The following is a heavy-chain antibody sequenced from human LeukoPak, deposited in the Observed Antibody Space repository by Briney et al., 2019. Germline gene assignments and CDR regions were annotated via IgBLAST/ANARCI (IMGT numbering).Heavy chain of an antibody. CDR1: GFTFSTYS. J-gene: IGHJ4*02. Sequence: GGSLRLSCAASGFTFSTYSMNWVRQAPGKGLECVSSISGSGAYIYYADSVKGRFTISRDNAKKSLYLQMNSLRAEDTAIYYCVGNYYDSSGLDYWGQGTLVTVSS. V-gene: IGHV3-21*01. D-gene: IGHD3-22*01. CDR3: VGNYYDSSGLDY. CDR2: ISGSGAYI.